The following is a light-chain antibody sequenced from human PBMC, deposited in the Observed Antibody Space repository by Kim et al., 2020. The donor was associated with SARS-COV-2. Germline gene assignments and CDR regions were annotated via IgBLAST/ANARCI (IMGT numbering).Light chain of an antibody. J-gene: IGKJ1*01. CDR3: QQSHSSPAT. CDR1: QSISNY. Sequence: DIQMTQSPSSLSASVGDRVTITCRASQSISNYLNWYQQKPGKAPKFLIYGASSFQSGVPSRFSGSGSGTDFTLTISSLQPEDFATYFCQQSHSSPATFGPGTKVDIK. CDR2: GAS. V-gene: IGKV1-39*01.